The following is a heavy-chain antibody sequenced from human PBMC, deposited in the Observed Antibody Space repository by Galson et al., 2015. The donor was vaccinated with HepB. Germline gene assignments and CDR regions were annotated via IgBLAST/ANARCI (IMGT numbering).Heavy chain of an antibody. CDR1: GGTFSSYS. J-gene: IGHJ3*02. CDR2: IIPILSRA. Sequence: SVKVSCKASGGTFSSYSISWVRQAPGQGLEWMGRIIPILSRANYAQKFQVRVTITADKSTNTSYMEVSSLRSEDTAVYYCARDGWSGNYFDGAFDMWGQGTMVTVSS. V-gene: IGHV1-69*04. CDR3: ARDGWSGNYFDGAFDM. D-gene: IGHD1-26*01.